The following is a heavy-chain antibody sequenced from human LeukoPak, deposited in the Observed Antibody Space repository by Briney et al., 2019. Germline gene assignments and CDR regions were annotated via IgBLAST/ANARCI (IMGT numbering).Heavy chain of an antibody. CDR1: GYALTELS. Sequence: ASVKVSCMVSGYALTELSMHWVRQAPGKGLEWMGGFDPEDGETIYAQKFQGRVTMTEDTSTDTAYMELSSLRSEDTAGYYCATARIVGATPAFDYWGQGTLVTVSS. CDR2: FDPEDGET. D-gene: IGHD1-26*01. V-gene: IGHV1-24*01. J-gene: IGHJ4*02. CDR3: ATARIVGATPAFDY.